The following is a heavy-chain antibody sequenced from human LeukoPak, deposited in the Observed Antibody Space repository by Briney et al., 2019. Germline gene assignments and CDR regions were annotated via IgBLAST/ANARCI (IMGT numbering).Heavy chain of an antibody. D-gene: IGHD3-9*01. J-gene: IGHJ4*02. CDR1: GFTFSSYW. CDR3: ARVVLRYFDWLVGGYFDY. CDR2: IKQDGSEQ. V-gene: IGHV3-7*01. Sequence: PGGSLRLSCAASGFTFSSYWMSWVRQAPGKGLEWVANIKQDGSEQYYVDSVKGRFTISRDNAKNSLYLQMNSLRAEDTAVYYCARVVLRYFDWLVGGYFDYWGQGTLVTVSS.